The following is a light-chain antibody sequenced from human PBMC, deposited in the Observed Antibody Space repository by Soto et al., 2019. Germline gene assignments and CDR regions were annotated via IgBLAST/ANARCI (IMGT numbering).Light chain of an antibody. Sequence: EIVLTQSPGTLSLSPGERATLSCRASQSLSSSQLAWYQQKPGQAPRLLIHDASSRATGISDRFTGSGSGTGFTPTITTLEPEDFAVYYCQQYGSSPRTFGLGTKVDIK. CDR1: QSLSSSQ. CDR3: QQYGSSPRT. V-gene: IGKV3-20*01. J-gene: IGKJ1*01. CDR2: DAS.